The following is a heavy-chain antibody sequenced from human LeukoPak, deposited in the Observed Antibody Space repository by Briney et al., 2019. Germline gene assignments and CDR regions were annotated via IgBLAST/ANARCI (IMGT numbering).Heavy chain of an antibody. J-gene: IGHJ5*02. D-gene: IGHD6-19*01. CDR2: IHYSGST. Sequence: PSETLSLTCSVSNGSISTTYWSWIRQPPGKGLEWIGNIHYSGSTNYNSSLKSRVTISVDTSRNHFSLKMISVTTAGTAVYFCARGGWFHDRWGQGTLVTVSS. CDR1: NGSISTTY. V-gene: IGHV4-59*01. CDR3: ARGGWFHDR.